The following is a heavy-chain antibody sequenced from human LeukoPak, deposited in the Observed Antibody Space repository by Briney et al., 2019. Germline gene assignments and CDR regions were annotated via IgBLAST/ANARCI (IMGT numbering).Heavy chain of an antibody. CDR3: ARDRVWEGYCSGGSCPAGDY. D-gene: IGHD2-15*01. Sequence: ASVKVSCKASGYTFTSYGINWVRQAPGQGLEWLGRISPHNRNTHSAQKLQGRVTMTTDTSTSTAYMELRSLRSDDTAVYYCARDRVWEGYCSGGSCPAGDYWGQGTLVTVSS. CDR1: GYTFTSYG. J-gene: IGHJ4*02. V-gene: IGHV1-18*01. CDR2: ISPHNRNT.